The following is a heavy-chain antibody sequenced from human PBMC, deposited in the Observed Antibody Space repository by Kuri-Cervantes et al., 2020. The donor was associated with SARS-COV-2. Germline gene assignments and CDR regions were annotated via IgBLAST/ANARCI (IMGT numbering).Heavy chain of an antibody. Sequence: ASVKVSCKTPETTFPNYDINWVRQATGQGPEWMGMVKTNSGNALYAQFFQGRVTMTRDISTSTVYMELSSLTSEDTAIYFCYCAPKEGFDSWGQGTLVTVSS. V-gene: IGHV1-8*02. J-gene: IGHJ4*02. CDR3: YCAPKEGFDS. CDR2: VKTNSGNA. D-gene: IGHD2-21*01. CDR1: ETTFPNYD.